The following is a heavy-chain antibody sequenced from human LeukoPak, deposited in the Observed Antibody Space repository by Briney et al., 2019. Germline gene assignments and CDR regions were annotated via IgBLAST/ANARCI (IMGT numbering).Heavy chain of an antibody. D-gene: IGHD3-9*01. CDR2: ISSGSSTI. J-gene: IGHJ4*02. CDR3: ARGRATGRSGGDY. CDR1: GFTFSSYW. V-gene: IGHV3-48*02. Sequence: PGGSLRLSCAASGFTFSSYWMSWVRQAPGKGLEWVSYISSGSSTIYYADSVKGRFTISRDNAKNSLYLQMNSLRDEDTAVYYCARGRATGRSGGDYWGQGTLVTVSS.